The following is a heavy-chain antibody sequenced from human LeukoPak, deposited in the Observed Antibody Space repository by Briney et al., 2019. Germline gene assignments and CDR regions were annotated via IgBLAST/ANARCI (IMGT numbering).Heavy chain of an antibody. CDR2: IWYDGSNK. V-gene: IGHV3-33*01. J-gene: IGHJ4*02. Sequence: PGRSLRLSCAASGFTFSSYGMHWVRQAPGKGLEWVAVIWYDGSNKYHADSVKGRFTISRDNSKNTLYLQMNSLRAEDTAVYYCARGSGVHFDYWGQGTLVTVSS. D-gene: IGHD3-10*01. CDR3: ARGSGVHFDY. CDR1: GFTFSSYG.